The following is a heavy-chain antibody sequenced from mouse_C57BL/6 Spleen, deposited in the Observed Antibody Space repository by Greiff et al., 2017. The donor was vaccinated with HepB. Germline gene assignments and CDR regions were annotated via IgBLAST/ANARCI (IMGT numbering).Heavy chain of an antibody. J-gene: IGHJ3*01. CDR1: GFTFSDAW. CDR2: IRNKANNHET. CDR3: TGAEDWFAY. V-gene: IGHV6-6*01. Sequence: EVQGVESGGGLVQPGGSMKLSCAASGFTFSDAWMDWVRQSPEKGLEWVAEIRNKANNHETYYAESVKGRVTISRNDSKSSVYLQMNSLRAEDTGIYYCTGAEDWFAYWGQGTLVTVSA.